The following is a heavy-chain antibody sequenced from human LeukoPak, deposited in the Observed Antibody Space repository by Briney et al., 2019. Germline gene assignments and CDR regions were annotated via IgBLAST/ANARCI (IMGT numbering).Heavy chain of an antibody. J-gene: IGHJ6*02. D-gene: IGHD3-3*02. Sequence: QPGRSLRLSCAASGFTFSSYGMHWVRQVPGKGLEWVAVIWYDGSNKYYADSVKGRFTISRDNSKNTLYLQMNSLRAEDTAVYYCARDDHFGSGQEDYYYGMDVWGQGTTVTVSS. CDR3: ARDDHFGSGQEDYYYGMDV. CDR2: IWYDGSNK. V-gene: IGHV3-33*01. CDR1: GFTFSSYG.